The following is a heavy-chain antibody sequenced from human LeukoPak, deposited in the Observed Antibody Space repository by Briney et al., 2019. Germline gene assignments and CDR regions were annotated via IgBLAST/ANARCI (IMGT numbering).Heavy chain of an antibody. CDR3: ARRRQQLGYMDV. D-gene: IGHD6-13*01. CDR1: GGSISSGSYY. J-gene: IGHJ6*03. Sequence: PSETLSLTCTVSGGSISSGSYYWSWIRQPAGKGLEWIGRIYTSGSTNYNPSLKSRVTISVDTSKNQFSLKLSSVTAADTAVYYCARRRQQLGYMDVWGKGTTVTISS. V-gene: IGHV4-61*02. CDR2: IYTSGST.